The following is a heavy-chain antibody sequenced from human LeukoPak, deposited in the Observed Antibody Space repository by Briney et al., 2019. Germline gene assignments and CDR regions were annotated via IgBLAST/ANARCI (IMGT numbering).Heavy chain of an antibody. CDR3: AKTIGYSYGSIDY. CDR2: ISYDGSNK. V-gene: IGHV3-30-3*02. D-gene: IGHD5-18*01. CDR1: GFTFSSYA. J-gene: IGHJ4*02. Sequence: GRSLRLSCAASGFTFSSYAMHWVRQAPGKGLEWVAVISYDGSNKYYADSVKGRFTISRGNSKNTLYLQMNSLRAEDTAVYYCAKTIGYSYGSIDYWGQGTLVTVSS.